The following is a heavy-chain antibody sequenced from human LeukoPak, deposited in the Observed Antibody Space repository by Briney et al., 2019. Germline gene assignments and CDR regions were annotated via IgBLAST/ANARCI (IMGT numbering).Heavy chain of an antibody. Sequence: NPGGSLRLSCAASGFTFSSYSMNWVRQAPGKGLEWVSSISSSSSYIYYADSVKGRFTISRDNAKNSLYLQMNSLRAEDTAVYYCARGLMIFGVVITDWFDPWGQGTLVTVSS. CDR3: ARGLMIFGVVITDWFDP. J-gene: IGHJ5*02. V-gene: IGHV3-21*01. CDR1: GFTFSSYS. D-gene: IGHD3-3*01. CDR2: ISSSSSYI.